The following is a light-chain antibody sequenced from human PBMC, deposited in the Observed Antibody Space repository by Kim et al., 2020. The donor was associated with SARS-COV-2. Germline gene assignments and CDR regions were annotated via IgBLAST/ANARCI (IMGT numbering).Light chain of an antibody. J-gene: IGKJ3*01. CDR3: QQRSNWLRT. V-gene: IGKV3-11*01. CDR2: DAS. Sequence: LPAERTAPPSCRARRSVSSYLAWYQQKPGQAPRLLIYDASNRATGIPARFSGSGSGTDCTLTISSLEPEDFAVYYCQQRSNWLRTFGPGTKVDIK. CDR1: RSVSSY.